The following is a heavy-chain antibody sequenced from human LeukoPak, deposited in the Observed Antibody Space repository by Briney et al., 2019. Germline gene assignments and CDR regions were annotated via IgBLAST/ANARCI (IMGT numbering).Heavy chain of an antibody. D-gene: IGHD2-15*01. V-gene: IGHV5-51*01. CDR3: ARRGYCSGGSCFSAAFDI. J-gene: IGHJ3*02. CDR1: GYSFTTYW. Sequence: GESLKISCKGSGYSFTTYWIGWVRQMPGKGLGWMGIIYPGDSDIRYSPSFQGQVTISADKSISTAYLQWSSLKAPDTAMYYCARRGYCSGGSCFSAAFDIWGQGTMVTVSS. CDR2: IYPGDSDI.